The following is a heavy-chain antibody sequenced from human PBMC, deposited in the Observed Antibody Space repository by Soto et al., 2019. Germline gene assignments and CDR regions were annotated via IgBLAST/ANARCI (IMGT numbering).Heavy chain of an antibody. D-gene: IGHD6-13*01. V-gene: IGHV3-11*01. J-gene: IGHJ4*02. CDR1: GFTFSDYY. CDR2: ISSSGTTI. CDR3: ARDLTGIATDGTNY. Sequence: GGSLRLSCAASGFTFSDYYMAWIRQAPGKGLEWVSDISSSGTTIYYADSVKGRFTISRDNAKNSLYLQMNSLRAEDTAVYYCARDLTGIATDGTNYWGQGTLVTVYS.